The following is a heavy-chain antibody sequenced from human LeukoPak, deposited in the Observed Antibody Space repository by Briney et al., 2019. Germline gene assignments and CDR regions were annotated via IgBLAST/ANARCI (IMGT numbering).Heavy chain of an antibody. J-gene: IGHJ4*02. V-gene: IGHV4-61*02. CDR3: ARAIGCSSTSCRNDY. CDR2: ISPSGST. D-gene: IGHD2-2*01. Sequence: SETLSLTCTVSGGSISSDSYYWNWTRQPAGKGLEWIGRISPSGSTNQSPSLNSRVTISIDTSKNQFSLKLNSVTAADTAVYYCARAIGCSSTSCRNDYWGQGTLVTVSS. CDR1: GGSISSDSYY.